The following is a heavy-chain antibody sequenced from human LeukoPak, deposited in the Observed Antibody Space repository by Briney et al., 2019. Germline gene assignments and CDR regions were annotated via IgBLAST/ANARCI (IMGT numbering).Heavy chain of an antibody. V-gene: IGHV4-59*01. Sequence: SETLSLTCSVSGDSFSNYYWTWIRQPPGKGLEWIGYVYYSGSTNYNPSLKSRVTISVDTSKNQFSLKLSSVTAADTAVYYCARDPTSPAMVRGVTTYYYGMDVWGQGTTVTVSS. J-gene: IGHJ6*02. CDR3: ARDPTSPAMVRGVTTYYYGMDV. CDR2: VYYSGST. CDR1: GDSFSNYY. D-gene: IGHD3-10*01.